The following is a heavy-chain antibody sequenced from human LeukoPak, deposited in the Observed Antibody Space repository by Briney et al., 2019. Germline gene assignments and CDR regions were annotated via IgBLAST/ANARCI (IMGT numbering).Heavy chain of an antibody. CDR3: AREMSSSFNWFDP. J-gene: IGHJ5*02. V-gene: IGHV4-59*01. CDR2: IYYSGST. D-gene: IGHD6-13*01. CDR1: GGSISSYY. Sequence: SETLSLTCTVSGGSISSYYWSWLRQPPGKGLEWIGYIYYSGSTNYNPSLKSRVTISVDTSKNQFSLKLSSVTAADTAVYYCAREMSSSFNWFDPWGQGTLVTVSS.